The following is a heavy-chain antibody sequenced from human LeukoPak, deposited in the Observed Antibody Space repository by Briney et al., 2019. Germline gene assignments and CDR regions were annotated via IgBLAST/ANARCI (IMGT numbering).Heavy chain of an antibody. J-gene: IGHJ4*02. CDR3: ARGSSSWYSRQDY. Sequence: PGGSLRLSCVGSGFSFSTYDMGWVRQTPGKGLEWVSAISTTGGYTEDADSVKGRFTIPRDNSQNTLFLQMHSMRAEDTAVYYCARGSSSWYSRQDYWGQGTLVTVSS. CDR2: ISTTGGYT. V-gene: IGHV3-23*01. CDR1: GFSFSTYD. D-gene: IGHD6-13*01.